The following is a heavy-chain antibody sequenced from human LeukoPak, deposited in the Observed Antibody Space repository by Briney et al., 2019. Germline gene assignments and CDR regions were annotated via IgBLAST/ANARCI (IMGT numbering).Heavy chain of an antibody. CDR3: VRRSTFENFFEY. J-gene: IGHJ4*02. V-gene: IGHV5-51*01. D-gene: IGHD3-3*01. Sequence: GESLQVSCQGSGYTFSDFRIAWVRQMPGKDLEWMGTIYPADSDIRYSPSSQGQVTISVDKSINTAYLQWSRLKASDTAIYYCVRRSTFENFFEYWGQGTLVTISS. CDR2: IYPADSDI. CDR1: GYTFSDFR.